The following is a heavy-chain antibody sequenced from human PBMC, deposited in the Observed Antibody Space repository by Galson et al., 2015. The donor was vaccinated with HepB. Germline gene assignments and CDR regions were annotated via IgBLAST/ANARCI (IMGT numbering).Heavy chain of an antibody. CDR2: ISYDGSKN. CDR1: GFTFSNYG. J-gene: IGHJ4*02. D-gene: IGHD3-22*01. CDR3: SKLALGPDYYDSSGPFDY. Sequence: SLRLSCAASGFTFSNYGMHWVRQAPGKGLEWVAFISYDGSKNYYADSVKGRFTISRDNSRNTLYLQINSLRSEDTAVYYCSKLALGPDYYDSSGPFDYWGQGILV. V-gene: IGHV3-30*18.